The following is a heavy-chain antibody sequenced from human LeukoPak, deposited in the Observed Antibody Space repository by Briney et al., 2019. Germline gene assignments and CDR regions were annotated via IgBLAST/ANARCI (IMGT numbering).Heavy chain of an antibody. CDR2: IYPSGTT. Sequence: SETLSLACTVSGGSISNSYWSWIRQSPGKGLEWIGYIYPSGTTNYDSSLKSRVTISVDTSKNQISLKLTSVTAADTAVYYCARHYDIWSYYYMDVWGKGTTVAVSS. CDR3: ARHYDIWSYYYMDV. D-gene: IGHD3-3*01. V-gene: IGHV4-4*09. CDR1: GGSISNSY. J-gene: IGHJ6*03.